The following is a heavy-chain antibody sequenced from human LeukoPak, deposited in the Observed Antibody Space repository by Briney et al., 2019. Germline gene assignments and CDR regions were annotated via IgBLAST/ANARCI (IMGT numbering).Heavy chain of an antibody. V-gene: IGHV4-39*07. J-gene: IGHJ3*02. D-gene: IGHD2-2*01. CDR1: GGSISSSSYY. Sequence: SETLSLTCTVSGGSISSSSYYWGWIRQPPGKGLEWIGSIYYSGITYYNPSLKSRVTISVDTSKNQFSLKLSSVTAADTAVYYCARGHIVVVPAATPFDIWGQGTMVTVSS. CDR3: ARGHIVVVPAATPFDI. CDR2: IYYSGIT.